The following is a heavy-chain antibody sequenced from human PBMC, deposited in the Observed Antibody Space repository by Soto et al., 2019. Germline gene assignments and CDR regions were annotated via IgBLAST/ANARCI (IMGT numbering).Heavy chain of an antibody. D-gene: IGHD3-9*01. V-gene: IGHV3-23*01. CDR3: AKLRYFDWSSYNWFEY. CDR1: GFTFSSYA. J-gene: IGHJ5*01. CDR2: ISGSGATT. Sequence: PGGSLRLSCAASGFTFSSYAMTWVRQAPGKGLEWVSGISGSGATTSYADSVKGRFTVSRDNSKNTLYLQMNSLRVEDTAVYYRAKLRYFDWSSYNWFEYWGQGTPVTVSS.